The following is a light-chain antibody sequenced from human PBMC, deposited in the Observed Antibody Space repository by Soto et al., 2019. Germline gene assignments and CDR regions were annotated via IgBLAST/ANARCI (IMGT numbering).Light chain of an antibody. V-gene: IGKV1-33*01. J-gene: IGKJ2*01. CDR2: AAS. CDR3: QQYDNVPPYA. Sequence: DIQMTQSPSSLSASVGDRVTITCQASQDISNHLNWYQQKPVKAPKLLIYAASNLHTDVPSRFSGGGSGTHFTFTINSLQPEDIATYYCQQYDNVPPYAFGQGTKLEIK. CDR1: QDISNH.